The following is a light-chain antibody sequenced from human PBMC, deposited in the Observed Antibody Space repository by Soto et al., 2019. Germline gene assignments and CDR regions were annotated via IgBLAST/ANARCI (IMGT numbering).Light chain of an antibody. CDR1: QSVSSY. J-gene: IGKJ4*01. V-gene: IGKV3-11*01. CDR2: DAS. CDR3: HQYYNWPLT. Sequence: EIVLTQSPATLSLSPGERATLSCRASQSVSSYLAWYQQKPGQAPRLLIYDASNRATGIPARFSGSGSGTDFTLTISSLEPEDFAVFYCHQYYNWPLTFGGGTKVDIK.